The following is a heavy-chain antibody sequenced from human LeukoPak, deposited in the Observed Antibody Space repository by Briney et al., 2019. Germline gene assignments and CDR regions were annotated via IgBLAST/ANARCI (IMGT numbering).Heavy chain of an antibody. CDR3: AREGPGIGWFDP. Sequence: PLGTLSLTCTVSGGSISSGGYYWSWIRQHPGKGLEWIGYIYYSGSTYYNPSLKSRVTISVDTSKNQFSLKLSSVTAADTAVYYCAREGPGIGWFDPWGQGTLVTVSS. CDR2: IYYSGST. V-gene: IGHV4-31*03. CDR1: GGSISSGGYY. D-gene: IGHD1-14*01. J-gene: IGHJ5*02.